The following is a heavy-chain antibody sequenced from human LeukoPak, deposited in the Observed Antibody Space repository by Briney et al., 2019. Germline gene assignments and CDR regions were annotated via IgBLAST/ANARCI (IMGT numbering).Heavy chain of an antibody. V-gene: IGHV3-23*01. CDR3: AKGIYSSGWSYDY. Sequence: GGTLRLSCAASGFTFSNSAMSWVRQAPGKGLEWVSTLSGSGITTYYADSVKGRFTISRDNSKNTLDLQMNTLRAYDSALYYCAKGIYSSGWSYDYWGHGSLVTVSS. CDR2: LSGSGITT. CDR1: GFTFSNSA. D-gene: IGHD6-19*01. J-gene: IGHJ4*01.